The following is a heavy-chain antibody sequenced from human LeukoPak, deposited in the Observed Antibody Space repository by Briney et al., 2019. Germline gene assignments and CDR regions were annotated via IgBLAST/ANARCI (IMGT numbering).Heavy chain of an antibody. J-gene: IGHJ5*02. Sequence: GGSLRLSGAASGFTFSSYAMSWVRQAPGKGLEWVSAISGSGGSKYYADSVKGRFTISRDNSKNTLYLQMNSLRAEDTAVYYCAKDWVAVAGTNWFDPWGQGTLVTVSS. CDR3: AKDWVAVAGTNWFDP. D-gene: IGHD6-19*01. CDR1: GFTFSSYA. V-gene: IGHV3-23*01. CDR2: ISGSGGSK.